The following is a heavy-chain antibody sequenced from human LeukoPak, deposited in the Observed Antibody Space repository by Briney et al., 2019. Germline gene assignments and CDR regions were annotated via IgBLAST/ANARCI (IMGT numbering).Heavy chain of an antibody. J-gene: IGHJ6*03. Sequence: ASVKVSCKASGYTFTGYYMHWVRQAPGQGLEWMGIINPSGGSTSYAQKFQGRVTMTRDTSTSTVYMELSSLRSEDTAVYYCARVGGYCSSTSCRSPHYYYYYYMDVWGKGTTVTVSS. CDR1: GYTFTGYY. D-gene: IGHD2-2*01. V-gene: IGHV1-46*01. CDR2: INPSGGST. CDR3: ARVGGYCSSTSCRSPHYYYYYYMDV.